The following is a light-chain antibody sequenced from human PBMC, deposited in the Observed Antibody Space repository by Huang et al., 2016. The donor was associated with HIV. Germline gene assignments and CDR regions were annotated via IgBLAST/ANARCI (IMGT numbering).Light chain of an antibody. V-gene: IGKV3-15*01. Sequence: EIVMTQSPASLPVSPGERVTLSCRARQSVNSDLAWYQKKPGQAPWLLLSGASTRATGVPPRFSASGSGTNFTLTIISLQSEDFAFYYCHQYHAWPRTFGHGTKVEVK. CDR1: QSVNSD. J-gene: IGKJ1*01. CDR2: GAS. CDR3: HQYHAWPRT.